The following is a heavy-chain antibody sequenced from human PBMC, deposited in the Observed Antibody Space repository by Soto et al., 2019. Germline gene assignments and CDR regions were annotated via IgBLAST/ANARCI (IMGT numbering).Heavy chain of an antibody. CDR1: GFTFSRSA. CDR3: ARVAAAAGSYYYYYGMDV. J-gene: IGHJ6*02. V-gene: IGHV1-3*01. Sequence: ASVKVSCKASGFTFSRSAMQWVRQARGQRLEWIGWIDVGNGNTKYSQKFQDRVTITRDTSASTAYMELSSLRSEDTAVYYCARVAAAAGSYYYYYGMDVWGQGTTVTVSS. CDR2: IDVGNGNT. D-gene: IGHD6-13*01.